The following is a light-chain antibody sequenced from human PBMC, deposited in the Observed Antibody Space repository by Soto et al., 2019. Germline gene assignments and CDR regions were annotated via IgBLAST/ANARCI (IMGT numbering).Light chain of an antibody. Sequence: DIQVAQSPSTLSASVGDRVTITSRASQSISTWLAWYQHKPGTAPKLLIYKASTLDRGVSSRFSGSGSETEFTLTISSLQPEDSATYYCQQYSSYSPWLFGQGTKVEI. CDR3: QQYSSYSPWL. CDR1: QSISTW. CDR2: KAS. V-gene: IGKV1-5*03. J-gene: IGKJ1*01.